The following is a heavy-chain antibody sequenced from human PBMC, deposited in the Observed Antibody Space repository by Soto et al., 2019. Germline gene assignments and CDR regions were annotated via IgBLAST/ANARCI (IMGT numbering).Heavy chain of an antibody. J-gene: IGHJ3*02. CDR2: ISSNGGST. CDR1: GFTFSSYA. V-gene: IGHV3-64*01. Sequence: GGSLRLSCAASGFTFSSYAMHWVRQAPGKGLEYVSAISSNGGSTYYANSVKGRFTISRENSKNTLYLQMGSLRAEDMAVYYCAREDYGSGSYFDAFDIWGQGTMVTVSS. D-gene: IGHD3-10*01. CDR3: AREDYGSGSYFDAFDI.